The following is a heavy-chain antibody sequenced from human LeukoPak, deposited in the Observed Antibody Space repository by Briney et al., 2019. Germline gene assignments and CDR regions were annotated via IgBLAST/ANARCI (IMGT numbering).Heavy chain of an antibody. V-gene: IGHV1-8*01. J-gene: IGHJ3*02. CDR2: MNPNSGNT. CDR1: GYTFTSYD. CDR3: ARTGGSGSSFLDAFDI. Sequence: ASVKVSCKASGYTFTSYDINWVRQATGQGLEWMGWMNPNSGNTGYAQKFQGRVTMTRNTSISTAYMELSSLRSEDTAVYYCARTGGSGSSFLDAFDIWGQGTMVTVSS. D-gene: IGHD3-10*01.